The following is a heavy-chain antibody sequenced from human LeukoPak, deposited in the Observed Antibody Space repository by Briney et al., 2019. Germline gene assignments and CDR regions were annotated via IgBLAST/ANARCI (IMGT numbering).Heavy chain of an antibody. CDR1: RFTFSSYW. D-gene: IGHD1-1*01. CDR3: ARGNAHALDI. J-gene: IGHJ3*02. V-gene: IGHV3-74*01. CDR2: INTDESGT. Sequence: PGGSLRPSCAASRFTFSSYWMHWVRQAPGKGLVWVSRINTDESGTSYADSVKGRFTISRDNAKNTLYLQMNSLRAEDTAVYYCARGNAHALDIWGQGTMVTVSS.